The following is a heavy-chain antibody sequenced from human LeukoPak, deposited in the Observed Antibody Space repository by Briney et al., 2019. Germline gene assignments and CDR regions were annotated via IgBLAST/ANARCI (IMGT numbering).Heavy chain of an antibody. CDR2: IKEDGSEK. Sequence: GGSLRLSCAGSGFTFRNYWMNWVRQAPGKGLEWVANIKEDGSEKYYVDSVKGRFTVSRDNAKNSLYLQINSLRADDTAVYYCARGGPTVGADYWGQGTLVTVSS. CDR1: GFTFRNYW. D-gene: IGHD1-26*01. V-gene: IGHV3-7*01. CDR3: ARGGPTVGADY. J-gene: IGHJ4*02.